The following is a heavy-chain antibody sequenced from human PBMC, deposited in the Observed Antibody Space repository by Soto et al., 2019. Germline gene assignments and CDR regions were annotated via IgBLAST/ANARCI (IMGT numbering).Heavy chain of an antibody. CDR2: INHSGST. CDR1: GGSFSGYY. Sequence: SETLSLTCAVYGGSFSGYYWSWIRQPPGKGLEWIGEINHSGSTNYNPSLKSRVTISVDTSKNQFSLKLSSVTAADTAVYYCARGRLNYYGSGSYYNNLDYWGQGTLVTVSS. D-gene: IGHD3-10*01. CDR3: ARGRLNYYGSGSYYNNLDY. J-gene: IGHJ4*02. V-gene: IGHV4-34*01.